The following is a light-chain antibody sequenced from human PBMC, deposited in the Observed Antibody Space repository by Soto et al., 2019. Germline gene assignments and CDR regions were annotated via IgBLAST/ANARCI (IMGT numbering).Light chain of an antibody. CDR1: SSDVGGYNY. CDR3: SSYTSSSTWV. V-gene: IGLV2-14*01. CDR2: EVS. J-gene: IGLJ3*02. Sequence: QAVVTQPASVSGSPGQSITISCTGTSSDVGGYNYDSWYQQHPGKAPKLMIYEVSNRPSGVSNRFSGSKSGNTASLTISGLQAEDEADYYCSSYTSSSTWVFGGGTKLTVL.